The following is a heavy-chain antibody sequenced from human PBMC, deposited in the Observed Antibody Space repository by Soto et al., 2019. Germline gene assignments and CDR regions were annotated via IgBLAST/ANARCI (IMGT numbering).Heavy chain of an antibody. D-gene: IGHD2-2*01. CDR3: ARHSIVYCSSTSCYLGLDYYYYMDV. V-gene: IGHV4-59*08. J-gene: IGHJ6*03. Sequence: SETLSLTCTVSGCSISSYYWSWIRQPPGKGLEWIGYIYYSGSTNYNPSLKSRVTISVDTSKNQFSLKLSSVTAADTAVYYCARHSIVYCSSTSCYLGLDYYYYMDVWGKGTTVTVSS. CDR2: IYYSGST. CDR1: GCSISSYY.